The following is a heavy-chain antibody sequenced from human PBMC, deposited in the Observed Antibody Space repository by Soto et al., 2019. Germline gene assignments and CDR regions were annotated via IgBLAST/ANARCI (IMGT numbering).Heavy chain of an antibody. V-gene: IGHV4-59*01. J-gene: IGHJ4*02. CDR2: IYYSGST. CDR1: GGSISSYY. D-gene: IGHD3-9*01. Sequence: SETLSLTCTVSGGSISSYYWSWIRQPPGKGLEWIGYIYYSGSTNYNPSLKSRVTISVDTSKNQFSLKLSSVTAADTAVYYCARASTGYYPAHYFDYWGQGTQVTVSS. CDR3: ARASTGYYPAHYFDY.